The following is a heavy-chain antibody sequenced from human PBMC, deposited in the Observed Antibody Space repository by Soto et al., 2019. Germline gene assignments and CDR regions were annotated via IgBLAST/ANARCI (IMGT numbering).Heavy chain of an antibody. D-gene: IGHD1-7*01. Sequence: EVRLLESGGGLVKPGGSLRLSCATSGLTFSNYAMSWFRQAPGGGLEWVSSMSGSSSTTYYADSVRGRFTISRDRSKNTLYLQMSSLRAEDTALYYCAKNQERELPRVIDFWGQGTLVTVSS. J-gene: IGHJ4*02. CDR3: AKNQERELPRVIDF. CDR1: GLTFSNYA. V-gene: IGHV3-23*01. CDR2: MSGSSSTT.